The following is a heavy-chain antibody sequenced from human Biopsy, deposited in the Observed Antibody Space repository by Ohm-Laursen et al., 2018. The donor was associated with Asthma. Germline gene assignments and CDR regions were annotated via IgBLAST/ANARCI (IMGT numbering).Heavy chain of an antibody. V-gene: IGHV3-30-3*01. J-gene: IGHJ6*02. D-gene: IGHD1-20*01. CDR3: ARDLRSDNWNPWVMDV. CDR2: ISYDGNNK. CDR1: GFTFSDDD. Sequence: SLRLSCAASGFTFSDDDMHWVRQATGKGLEWVAVISYDGNNKDYADSVKGRLTFSRDNSQNTLSLEMKSLRVEDTAVYYCARDLRSDNWNPWVMDVLGLGTTVTVAS.